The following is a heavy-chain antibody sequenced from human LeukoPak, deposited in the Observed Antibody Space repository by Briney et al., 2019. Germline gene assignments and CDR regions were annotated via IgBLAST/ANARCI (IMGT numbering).Heavy chain of an antibody. J-gene: IGHJ4*02. V-gene: IGHV4-59*01. CDR3: ARALGFWSGYPFDY. CDR2: IYYSGST. D-gene: IGHD3-3*01. CDR1: GGSISSYY. Sequence: SETLSLTCTVSGGSISSYYWGWIRQPPGKGLEWIGYIYYSGSTNYNPSLKSRVTISVDTSKNQFSLKLSSVTAADTAVYYCARALGFWSGYPFDYWGQGTLVTVSS.